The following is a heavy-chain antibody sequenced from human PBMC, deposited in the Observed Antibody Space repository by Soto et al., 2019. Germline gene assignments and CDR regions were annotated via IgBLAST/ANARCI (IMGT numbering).Heavy chain of an antibody. CDR1: GLTSGIYD. V-gene: IGHV3-23*01. D-gene: IGHD5-12*01. CDR2: ISTGGVP. Sequence: GQLLESGGGLIQPGGSLRLSCAASGLTSGIYDISWVRQAPGKGLEWVSVISTGGVPYYAYSVKGRFTISRDISKTTLFLQMSRLRVEDTAVYYCAREGNGYKKFDYWGQGTLVTVSS. CDR3: AREGNGYKKFDY. J-gene: IGHJ4*02.